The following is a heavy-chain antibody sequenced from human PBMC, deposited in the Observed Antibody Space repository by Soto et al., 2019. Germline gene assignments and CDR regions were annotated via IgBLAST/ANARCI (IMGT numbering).Heavy chain of an antibody. J-gene: IGHJ6*01. CDR2: IIPIDATV. Sequence: QVQLVQSGAEVKKPGSSVKVSCKAAGGTFSNYALISWVLQAPGQGLEWMGGIIPIDATVNYAQKFQCRIAITADESTTTAYMDLGSLKSEDTAVYYCARDLLVFGYTYGDVWGQGTTVTVSS. CDR1: GGTFSNYA. D-gene: IGHD6-25*01. CDR3: ARDLLVFGYTYGDV. V-gene: IGHV1-69*12.